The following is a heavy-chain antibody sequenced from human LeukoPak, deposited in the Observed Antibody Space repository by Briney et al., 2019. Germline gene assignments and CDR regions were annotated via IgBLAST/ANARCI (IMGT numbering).Heavy chain of an antibody. D-gene: IGHD3-3*02. J-gene: IGHJ6*03. CDR3: ARDNGSGYTKGYEHYYYYLDV. V-gene: IGHV4-59*12. Sequence: SETLSLTCTVSGGSITRYYWSWIRQSPGKGLEWIGYIYYSGSTNYNPSLKSRVTISVDTSKKEFSLNLTSVTAADTALYYCARDNGSGYTKGYEHYYYYLDVWGKGTTVTVSS. CDR2: IYYSGST. CDR1: GGSITRYY.